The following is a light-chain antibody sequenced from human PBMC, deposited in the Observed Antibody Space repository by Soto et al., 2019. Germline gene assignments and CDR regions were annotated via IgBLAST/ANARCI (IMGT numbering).Light chain of an antibody. J-gene: IGKJ2*01. V-gene: IGKV3-20*01. CDR2: GAS. Sequence: EIVLTQSPGTLSLSPGERATHSCRASQSVSSSYLAWYQQKPGQAPRLLIYGASSRATGIPDRFSGSGSGTDFTLTISRLEPVDFAVYYCQQYGSSPYTFGQGTKLEIK. CDR3: QQYGSSPYT. CDR1: QSVSSSY.